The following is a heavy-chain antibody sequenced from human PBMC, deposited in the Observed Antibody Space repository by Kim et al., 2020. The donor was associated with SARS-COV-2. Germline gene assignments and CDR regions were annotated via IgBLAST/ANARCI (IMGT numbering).Heavy chain of an antibody. CDR2: ISYDGSNK. CDR1: GFTFSSYA. V-gene: IGHV3-30*04. Sequence: GGSLRLSCAASGFTFSSYAMHWVRQAPGKGLEWVAVISYDGSNKYYADSVKGRFTISRDNSKNTLYLQMNSLRAEDTAVYYCAREEGSGWYLFLTAFSPPPSLIDYWGQGTLVTVSS. D-gene: IGHD6-19*01. J-gene: IGHJ4*02. CDR3: AREEGSGWYLFLTAFSPPPSLIDY.